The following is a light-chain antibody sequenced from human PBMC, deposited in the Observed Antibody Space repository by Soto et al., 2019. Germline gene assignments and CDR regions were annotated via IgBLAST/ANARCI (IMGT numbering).Light chain of an antibody. CDR2: GAS. CDR3: QQYNKCLWT. J-gene: IGKJ1*01. CDR1: QTVRNNY. V-gene: IGKV3-20*01. Sequence: EVVLRQSPCTLSLSPGERATLSCRASQTVRNNYLAWYQQKPGQAPRLLIYGASIRATGIPDRFSGSGSGTEFTLTISSLQSEDFAVYYCQQYNKCLWTFGQGTKVDIK.